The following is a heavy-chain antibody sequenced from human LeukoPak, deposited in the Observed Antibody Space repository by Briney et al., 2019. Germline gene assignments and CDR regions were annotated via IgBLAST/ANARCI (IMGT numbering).Heavy chain of an antibody. CDR3: ARATTVTTFDI. J-gene: IGHJ3*02. Sequence: GASVKVSCKASGYTFISYGISWVRQAPGQGLEWMGWISVYNTNTNYAQKLQGRVTMTTDTSTCTAYMELRSLRSDDTAVYYCARATTVTTFDIWGQGTMVTVSS. V-gene: IGHV1-18*01. D-gene: IGHD4-17*01. CDR1: GYTFISYG. CDR2: ISVYNTNT.